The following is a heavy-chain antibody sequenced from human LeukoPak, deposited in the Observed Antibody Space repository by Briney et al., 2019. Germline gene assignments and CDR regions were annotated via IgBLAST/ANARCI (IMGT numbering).Heavy chain of an antibody. CDR2: IFRDGST. D-gene: IGHD1-1*01. CDR3: ATETWND. J-gene: IGHJ4*02. CDR1: GFAVSSYY. V-gene: IGHV3-53*01. Sequence: PGGSLRLSCAASGFAVSSYYMSWVRQAPGKGLEWVSAIFRDGSTSHADSVKGRFTISRNNSRNTVYPQMNSLRAEDTAIYYCATETWNDWGQGTLVTVSS.